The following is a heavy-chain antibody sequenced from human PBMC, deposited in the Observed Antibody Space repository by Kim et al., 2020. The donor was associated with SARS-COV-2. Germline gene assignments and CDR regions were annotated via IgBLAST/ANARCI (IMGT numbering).Heavy chain of an antibody. D-gene: IGHD4-17*01. V-gene: IGHV3-74*01. CDR3: ARDLEVDYGEYVGYGMDV. Sequence: KGRFTISRDNGKNALYLQMNSRRAEDTAVYYCARDLEVDYGEYVGYGMDVWGQGTTVTVSS. J-gene: IGHJ6*02.